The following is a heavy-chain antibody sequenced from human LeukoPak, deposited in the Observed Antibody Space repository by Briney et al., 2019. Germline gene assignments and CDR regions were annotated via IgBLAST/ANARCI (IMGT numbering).Heavy chain of an antibody. CDR1: GGTFSSYA. D-gene: IGHD6-19*01. J-gene: IGHJ4*02. CDR3: ARYYSGWYYFDY. Sequence: GASVKVSCKASGGTFSSYAISWVRQAPGQGLEWMGGIIPIFGAANYAQKFQGRVTITADESTSTAYMELSSPRSEDTAVYYCARYYSGWYYFDYWGQGTLVTVSS. V-gene: IGHV1-69*13. CDR2: IIPIFGAA.